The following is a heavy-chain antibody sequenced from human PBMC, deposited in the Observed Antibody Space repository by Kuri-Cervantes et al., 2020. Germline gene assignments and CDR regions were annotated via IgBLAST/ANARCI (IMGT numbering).Heavy chain of an antibody. D-gene: IGHD3-9*01. Sequence: GSLRLSCAVSGYSISSGYYWGWIRQPPGKGLEWIGSIYHSGSTYYNPSLKSRVTISADTSRNQFSLKLNSVTAADTAVYFCARATRGGTGYYYMFDSWGQGTLVTVSS. CDR2: IYHSGST. J-gene: IGHJ4*02. V-gene: IGHV4-38-2*01. CDR1: GYSISSGYY. CDR3: ARATRGGTGYYYMFDS.